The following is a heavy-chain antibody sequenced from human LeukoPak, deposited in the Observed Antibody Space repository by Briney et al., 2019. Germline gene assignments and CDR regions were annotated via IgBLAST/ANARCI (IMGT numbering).Heavy chain of an antibody. D-gene: IGHD6-19*01. CDR1: GFTFNDYA. V-gene: IGHV3-9*01. J-gene: IGHJ4*02. CDR3: GKDLLAMAGTIGS. Sequence: GGSLRLSCAASGFTFNDYAMHWVRPAPGKGLEWVSGISWNSGSIGYADSVKGRFTISRDNAKNSLLLQMNSLRPEDTALYYCGKDLLAMAGTIGSWGQGTLVTVSS. CDR2: ISWNSGSI.